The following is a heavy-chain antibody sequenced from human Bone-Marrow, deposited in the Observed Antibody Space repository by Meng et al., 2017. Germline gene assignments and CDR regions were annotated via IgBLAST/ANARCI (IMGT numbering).Heavy chain of an antibody. CDR1: GGTFSSYA. J-gene: IGHJ2*01. CDR3: ARTRSYYDFWSGYYPYWYFDL. CDR2: MNPNSGNT. V-gene: IGHV1-8*02. D-gene: IGHD3-3*01. Sequence: ASVKVSCKASGGTFSSYAISWVRQATGQGLEWMGWMNPNSGNTGYAQKFQGRVTMTRNTSISTAYMELSSLRSEDTAVYYCARTRSYYDFWSGYYPYWYFDLWGRGTLVTVSS.